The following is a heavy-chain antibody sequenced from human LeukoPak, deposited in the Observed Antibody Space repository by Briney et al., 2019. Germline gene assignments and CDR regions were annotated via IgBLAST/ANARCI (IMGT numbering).Heavy chain of an antibody. V-gene: IGHV4-30-4*08. D-gene: IGHD6-19*01. CDR1: GGSISSGDYY. CDR3: AREDSSGWDDAECFQH. Sequence: SETLSPTCTVSGGSISSGDYYWSWIRQPPGKGLEWIGYIYYSGSTYYNPSLKSRVTISVDTSKNQFSLKLSSVTAADTAVYYCAREDSSGWDDAECFQHWGQGTLVTVSS. J-gene: IGHJ1*01. CDR2: IYYSGST.